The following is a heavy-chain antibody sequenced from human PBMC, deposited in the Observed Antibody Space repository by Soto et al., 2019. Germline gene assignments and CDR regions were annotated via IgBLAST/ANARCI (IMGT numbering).Heavy chain of an antibody. Sequence: SETLSLTCTVSGGSISSYYWSWIRQPPGEGLEWIGYIYYSGSTNYNPSLKSRVTISVDTSKNQFSLKLSSVTAADTAVYYCARGEQLVPSPIYYFDYWGQGTLVTVSS. CDR2: IYYSGST. D-gene: IGHD6-6*01. CDR1: GGSISSYY. CDR3: ARGEQLVPSPIYYFDY. V-gene: IGHV4-59*01. J-gene: IGHJ4*02.